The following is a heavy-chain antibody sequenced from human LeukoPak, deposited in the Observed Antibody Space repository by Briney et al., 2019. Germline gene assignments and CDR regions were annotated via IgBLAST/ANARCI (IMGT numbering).Heavy chain of an antibody. D-gene: IGHD2-15*01. CDR3: ANYCSGGSCYSGNAFDI. CDR2: INPNSGGT. CDR1: GYTFTGYY. V-gene: IGHV1-2*02. Sequence: ASVKVSCKASGYTFTGYYMHWVRHAPGQGLEWMGWINPNSGGTNYARKFQGRVTMTRDTSISTAYMELSRLRSDDTAVYYCANYCSGGSCYSGNAFDIWGQGTMVTVSS. J-gene: IGHJ3*02.